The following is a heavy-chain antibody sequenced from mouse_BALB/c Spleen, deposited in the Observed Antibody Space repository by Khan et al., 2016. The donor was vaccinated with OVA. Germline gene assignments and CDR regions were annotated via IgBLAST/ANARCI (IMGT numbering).Heavy chain of an antibody. CDR3: ARVGYNGTMDY. V-gene: IGHV9-3-1*01. J-gene: IGHJ4*01. CDR1: GYTFTIYG. Sequence: QIQLVQSGPELKKPGETVKISCKASGYTFTIYGMNWVRQAPGKGLKWMGWINTYTGEPTYADDFKGRFAFSLETSASTAFLQINNLKNEDTATDCCARVGYNGTMDYWGQGTSVTVSS. CDR2: INTYTGEP. D-gene: IGHD2-14*01.